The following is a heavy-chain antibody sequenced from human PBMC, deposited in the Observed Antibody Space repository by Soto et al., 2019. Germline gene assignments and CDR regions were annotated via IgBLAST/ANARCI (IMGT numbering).Heavy chain of an antibody. CDR1: GDSLSSNIPA. D-gene: IGHD6-19*01. V-gene: IGHV6-1*01. CDR3: ARGLAWYSSGWNWFDP. Sequence: PSQTPSLTCAISGDSLSSNIPAWNWIRQTPSRGLEWLGITYYKSKWYNDYAVSVKSRITINPDTSKNQFSPQLNSVTPEDTAVYYCARGLAWYSSGWNWFDPWGQGTLVTVSS. J-gene: IGHJ5*02. CDR2: TYYKSKWYN.